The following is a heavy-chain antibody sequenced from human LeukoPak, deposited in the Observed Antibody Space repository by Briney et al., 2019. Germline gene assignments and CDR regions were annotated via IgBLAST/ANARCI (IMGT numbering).Heavy chain of an antibody. J-gene: IGHJ5*02. V-gene: IGHV6-1*01. CDR1: GDSVSSNSAA. CDR2: TYYRSKWYN. D-gene: IGHD6-13*01. Sequence: SQTLSLTCAISGDSVSSNSAARNWIGQSPSRGLEWLGRTYYRSKWYNDFAVSVISRITINPDTSKNQFSLQLNSVTPEDTAVYYCARGSAATSPPFTWGQGTLVTVSS. CDR3: ARGSAATSPPFT.